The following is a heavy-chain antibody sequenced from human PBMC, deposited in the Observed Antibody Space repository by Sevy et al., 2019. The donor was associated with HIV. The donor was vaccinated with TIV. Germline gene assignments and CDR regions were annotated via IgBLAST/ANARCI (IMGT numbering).Heavy chain of an antibody. CDR2: IYYNGPI. D-gene: IGHD1-26*01. Sequence: SETLSLTCTVSGGSITSLYWNWFRQPPGKGLKWIANIYYNGPINYNPSLKSRVTLSLDTSKNQFSLRLSSVTAADTAMYYCAGENAWGRGYSWGQGTLVTVSS. CDR1: GGSITSLY. J-gene: IGHJ4*02. V-gene: IGHV4-59*08. CDR3: AGENAWGRGYS.